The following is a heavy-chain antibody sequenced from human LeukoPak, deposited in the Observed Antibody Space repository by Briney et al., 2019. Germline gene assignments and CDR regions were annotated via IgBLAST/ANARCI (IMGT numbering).Heavy chain of an antibody. V-gene: IGHV3-7*03. D-gene: IGHD6-13*01. CDR1: GFPFNAYW. CDR3: ARSLPYGTTWYGRSDF. CDR2: IRQDGDTK. Sequence: RGSLRLSCAASGFPFNAYWMTWVRQAPGKGLEWVANIRQDGDTKYYVDSVKGRFTISRDNAMNSLYLQMNSLRAEDTAIYYCARSLPYGTTWYGRSDFWGQGTLVTVSS. J-gene: IGHJ4*02.